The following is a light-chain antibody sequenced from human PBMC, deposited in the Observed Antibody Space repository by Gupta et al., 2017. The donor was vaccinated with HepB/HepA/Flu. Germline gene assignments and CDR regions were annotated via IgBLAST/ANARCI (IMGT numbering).Light chain of an antibody. CDR3: QTWGPGIRV. V-gene: IGLV4-69*01. Sequence: QPVLTQSLSASASLAASVKLTGTLSSGHSSYAIAWHQQQQEKGPRYLMEVNCDGSHIKGDGIPVRFSGSSSGAERYLTISSLQAEDEADYYCQTWGPGIRVFGGGTKLTVL. CDR1: SGHSSYA. CDR2: VNCDGSH. J-gene: IGLJ3*02.